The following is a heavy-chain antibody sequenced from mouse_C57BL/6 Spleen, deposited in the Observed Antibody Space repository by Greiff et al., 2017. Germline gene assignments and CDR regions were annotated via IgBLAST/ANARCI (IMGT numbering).Heavy chain of an antibody. CDR2: IDPSDSYT. V-gene: IGHV1-69*01. CDR1: GYTFTSYW. J-gene: IGHJ3*01. CDR3: ARRDYYGSSSGFAY. D-gene: IGHD1-1*01. Sequence: QIQLQQPGAELVMPGASVKLSCKASGYTFTSYWMHWVKQRPGQGLEWIGEIDPSDSYTNYNQKFKGKSTLTVDKSSSTAYMQLSSLTSEDSAVYYCARRDYYGSSSGFAYWGQGTLVTVSA.